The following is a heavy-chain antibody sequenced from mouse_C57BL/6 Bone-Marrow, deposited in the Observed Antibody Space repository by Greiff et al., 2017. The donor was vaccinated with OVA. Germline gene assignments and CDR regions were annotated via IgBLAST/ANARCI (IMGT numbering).Heavy chain of an antibody. Sequence: VNVVESGEGLVKPGGSLKLSCAASGFTFSSYAMSWVRQTPEKRLEWVAYISSGGDYIYYADTVKGRFTISRDNARNTLYLQMSSLKSEDTAMYYCTTIYYDFLFAYWGQGTLVTVSA. CDR3: TTIYYDFLFAY. D-gene: IGHD2-4*01. CDR2: ISSGGDYI. CDR1: GFTFSSYA. J-gene: IGHJ3*01. V-gene: IGHV5-9-1*02.